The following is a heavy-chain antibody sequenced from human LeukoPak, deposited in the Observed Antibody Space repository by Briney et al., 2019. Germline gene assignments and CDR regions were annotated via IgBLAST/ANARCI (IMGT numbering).Heavy chain of an antibody. CDR2: INSDGSST. CDR1: GFTFSSYG. Sequence: GGSLRLSCAASGFTFSSYGMYWVRQAPGKGLVWVSRINSDGSSTKYADSVKGRFTISRDNAKNTLYLQMNSLRAEDTAVYYCAGRYYYGSGSYNYWGQGTLVTVSS. J-gene: IGHJ4*02. CDR3: AGRYYYGSGSYNY. D-gene: IGHD3-10*01. V-gene: IGHV3-74*01.